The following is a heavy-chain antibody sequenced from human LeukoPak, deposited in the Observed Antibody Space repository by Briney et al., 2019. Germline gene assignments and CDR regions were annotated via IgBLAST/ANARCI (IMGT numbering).Heavy chain of an antibody. D-gene: IGHD3-9*01. Sequence: ASVKVSCKASGYTFTSYDINRVRQATGQGLEWMGWMNPNSGNTGYAQKFQGRVTMTRNTSISTAYMELSSLRSEDTAVYYCARGLTTYYDILTGYWANYYYYYMDVWGKGTTVTISS. J-gene: IGHJ6*03. CDR2: MNPNSGNT. CDR1: GYTFTSYD. CDR3: ARGLTTYYDILTGYWANYYYYYMDV. V-gene: IGHV1-8*01.